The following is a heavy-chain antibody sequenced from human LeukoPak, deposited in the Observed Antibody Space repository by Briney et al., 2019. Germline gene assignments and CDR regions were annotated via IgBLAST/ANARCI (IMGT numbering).Heavy chain of an antibody. D-gene: IGHD4-17*01. CDR3: ASHHYGDYASPYYFDY. CDR2: ISGSGGST. Sequence: GGPLRLSCAASGFTFSSYAMSWVRQAPGKGLEWVSAISGSGGSTYYADSVKGRFTISRDNSKNTLYLQMNSPRAEDTAVYYCASHHYGDYASPYYFDYWGQGTLVTVSS. J-gene: IGHJ4*02. CDR1: GFTFSSYA. V-gene: IGHV3-23*01.